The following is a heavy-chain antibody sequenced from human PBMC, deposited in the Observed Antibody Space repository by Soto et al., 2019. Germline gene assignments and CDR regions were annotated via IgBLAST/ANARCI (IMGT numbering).Heavy chain of an antibody. Sequence: SVKVSCKASGGTFSSYAISWVRQAPGQGLEWMGGIIPIFGTANYAQKFQGRVTITADESTSTAYMELSSLRSEDTAVYYCARAAGGYYGSGSYYCLVYWGQGTLVTVSS. J-gene: IGHJ4*02. CDR3: ARAAGGYYGSGSYYCLVY. V-gene: IGHV1-69*13. CDR1: GGTFSSYA. CDR2: IIPIFGTA. D-gene: IGHD3-10*01.